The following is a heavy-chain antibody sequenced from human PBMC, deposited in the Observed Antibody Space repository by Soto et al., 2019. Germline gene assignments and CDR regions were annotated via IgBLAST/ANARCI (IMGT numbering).Heavy chain of an antibody. CDR1: GGSISSGGYY. CDR2: TYYSENT. Sequence: SETLSLTCTVSGGSISSGGYYWNWIRQHPGKGLEWIGYTYYSENTYYNPSLNSRITISADTSKNQFSLKLSSVTAADTAVYYCARLSSSGWPIDSWGQGTLVTVSS. V-gene: IGHV4-31*03. J-gene: IGHJ4*02. CDR3: ARLSSSGWPIDS. D-gene: IGHD6-19*01.